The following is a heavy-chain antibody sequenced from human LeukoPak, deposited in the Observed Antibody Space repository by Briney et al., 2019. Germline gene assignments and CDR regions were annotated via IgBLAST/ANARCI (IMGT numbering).Heavy chain of an antibody. CDR1: GFMFNSFG. V-gene: IGHV3-53*01. J-gene: IGHJ4*02. D-gene: IGHD1-7*01. Sequence: GGSLRLSCAASGFMFNSFGMSWVRQAPGKGLEWVSVIYSGGSTYYADSVKGRFTISRDNSKNTLYLQMNSLRAEDTAVYYCARAVTGTTRVNDYWGQGTLVTVSS. CDR2: IYSGGST. CDR3: ARAVTGTTRVNDY.